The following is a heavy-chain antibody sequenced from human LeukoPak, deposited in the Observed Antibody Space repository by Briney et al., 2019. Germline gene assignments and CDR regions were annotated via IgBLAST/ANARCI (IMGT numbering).Heavy chain of an antibody. V-gene: IGHV1-8*03. D-gene: IGHD3-3*01. Sequence: ASVKVSCKASGYTFTSYGISWVRQAPGQGLEWMGWMNPNSGNTGYAQKFQGGVTITRNASISTAYMELSSLRSEDTAVYYCARGCYDFWSGHTRYNWFDPWGQGTLVTVSS. CDR2: MNPNSGNT. CDR1: GYTFTSYG. CDR3: ARGCYDFWSGHTRYNWFDP. J-gene: IGHJ5*02.